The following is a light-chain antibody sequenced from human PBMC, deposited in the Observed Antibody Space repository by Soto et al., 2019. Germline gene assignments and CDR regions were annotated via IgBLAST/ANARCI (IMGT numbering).Light chain of an antibody. CDR3: CSYGGSNTPPVV. CDR2: EVS. V-gene: IGLV2-8*01. CDR1: SSDVGGYNY. J-gene: IGLJ2*01. Sequence: QSALTQPPSASGSPGQSVTISCTGTSSDVGGYNYVSWYQQHPGKAPKLMIYEVSKRPSGVPDRFSGSKSGNTASLPDSGLQAEDEADYYCCSYGGSNTPPVVFGGRTQLTVL.